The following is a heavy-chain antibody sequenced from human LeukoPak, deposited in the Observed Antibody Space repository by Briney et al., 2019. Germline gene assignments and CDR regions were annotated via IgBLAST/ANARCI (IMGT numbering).Heavy chain of an antibody. CDR2: ISSSTYT. Sequence: GGSLRLSCAASGFTFSDYYMSWIRQAPGKGLEWVSYISSSTYTNYADSVKGRFTISRDNAKNSMYLQMHSLRAEDTAVYYCARISGSYVFDYWGQGTLVTVSS. D-gene: IGHD1-26*01. J-gene: IGHJ4*02. CDR3: ARISGSYVFDY. CDR1: GFTFSDYY. V-gene: IGHV3-11*03.